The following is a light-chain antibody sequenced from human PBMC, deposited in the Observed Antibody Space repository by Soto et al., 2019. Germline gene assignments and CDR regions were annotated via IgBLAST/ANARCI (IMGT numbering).Light chain of an antibody. Sequence: DIQMTQSPSTLSASVGDRVTITCRASQSISPWLAWYQQKPGKAPKLLIYKASSLESRVPSRFSGSGSGTEFTLTISSLQPEDFATYYCQHYNSYPITFGQGTRLEIK. CDR1: QSISPW. CDR3: QHYNSYPIT. V-gene: IGKV1-5*03. J-gene: IGKJ5*01. CDR2: KAS.